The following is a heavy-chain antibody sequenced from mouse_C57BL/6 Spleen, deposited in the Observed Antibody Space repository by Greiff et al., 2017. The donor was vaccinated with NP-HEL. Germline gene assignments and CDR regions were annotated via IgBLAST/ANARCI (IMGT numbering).Heavy chain of an antibody. J-gene: IGHJ1*03. CDR3: AREKDIITTVADWYFDV. CDR1: GFSLTSYA. V-gene: IGHV2-9-1*01. Sequence: VQLVESGPGLVAPSQSLSITCTVSGFSLTSYAISWVRQPPGKGLEWLGVIWTGGGTNYNSALKSRLSISKDNSKSQVFLKMNSLQTDDTARYYCAREKDIITTVADWYFDVWGTGTTVTVSS. D-gene: IGHD1-1*01. CDR2: IWTGGGT.